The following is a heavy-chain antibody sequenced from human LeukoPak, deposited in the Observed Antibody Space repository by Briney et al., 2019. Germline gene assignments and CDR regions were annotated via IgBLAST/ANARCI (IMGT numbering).Heavy chain of an antibody. V-gene: IGHV4-59*01. CDR3: AFWSGYPRGAFDI. CDR1: GGSISTYY. Sequence: SETLSLTCTVSGGSISTYYWTWIRQPPGKGLEWIGNVYYSGSTNYNPSLKSRVTISVDTSKNQFSLRLSSVTAADTAVYYCAFWSGYPRGAFDIWGQGTMVTVSS. CDR2: VYYSGST. D-gene: IGHD3-3*01. J-gene: IGHJ3*02.